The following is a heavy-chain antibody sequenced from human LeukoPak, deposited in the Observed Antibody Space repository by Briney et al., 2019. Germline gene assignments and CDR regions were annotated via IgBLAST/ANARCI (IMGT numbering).Heavy chain of an antibody. Sequence: NPSETLSLTCTVSGGSISSGGYYWSWIRQHPGKGLEWIGYIYYSGSTYYNPSLKSRVTISVDTSKNQFSLKLSSVTAADTAVYYCARDSPAKWLRFGSFGTHYYMDVWGKGTTVTVSS. CDR3: ARDSPAKWLRFGSFGTHYYMDV. J-gene: IGHJ6*03. D-gene: IGHD5-12*01. CDR2: IYYSGST. CDR1: GGSISSGGYY. V-gene: IGHV4-31*03.